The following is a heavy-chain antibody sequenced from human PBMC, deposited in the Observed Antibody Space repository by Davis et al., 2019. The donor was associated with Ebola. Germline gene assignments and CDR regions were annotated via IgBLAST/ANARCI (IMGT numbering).Heavy chain of an antibody. Sequence: ASVKVSCKASGYTFTSYGISWVRQAPGQGLEWMGWISAYNGNTNYAQKLQGRVTMTTDTSTSTAYMELRSLRSEDTAVYYCATVLGELPGGTYYYGMDVWGQGTTVTVSS. CDR2: ISAYNGNT. CDR1: GYTFTSYG. D-gene: IGHD3-16*01. CDR3: ATVLGELPGGTYYYGMDV. J-gene: IGHJ6*02. V-gene: IGHV1-18*01.